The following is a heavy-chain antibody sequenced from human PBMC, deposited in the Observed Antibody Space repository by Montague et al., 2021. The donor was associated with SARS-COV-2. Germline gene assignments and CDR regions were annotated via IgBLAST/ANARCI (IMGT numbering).Heavy chain of an antibody. CDR3: VRYSGWFYFDF. J-gene: IGHJ4*02. D-gene: IGHD6-19*01. Sequence: CSDYAPSVRGRLTVNPDASKNEFSLELNYVTSEDTAVYYCVRYSGWFYFDFWGQGTLVTVSS. CDR2: CS. V-gene: IGHV6-1*01.